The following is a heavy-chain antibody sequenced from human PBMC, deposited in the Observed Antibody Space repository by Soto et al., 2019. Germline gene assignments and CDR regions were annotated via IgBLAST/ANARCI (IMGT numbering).Heavy chain of an antibody. CDR3: AKGSVRVPLVGLDYYYYYMDV. CDR2: ISWNSGSI. D-gene: IGHD3-16*01. CDR1: GFTFDDYA. V-gene: IGHV3-9*01. Sequence: GGSLRLSCAASGFTFDDYAMHWVRQAPGKGLEWVSGISWNSGSIGYADSVKGRFTISRDNAKNSLYLQMNSLRAEDTALYYCAKGSVRVPLVGLDYYYYYMDVWGKGTTVTVSS. J-gene: IGHJ6*03.